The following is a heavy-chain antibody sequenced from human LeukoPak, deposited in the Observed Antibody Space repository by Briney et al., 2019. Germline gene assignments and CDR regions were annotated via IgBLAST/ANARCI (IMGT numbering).Heavy chain of an antibody. Sequence: WETLSLTCAVYGGSFSGYYWSWIRQPPGKGLEWIGEINHSGSTNYNPSLKSRVTISVDTSKNQFSLKLSSVTAADTAVYYCARTVRYCSGGSCYLGAFDIWGQGTMVTVSS. V-gene: IGHV4-34*01. J-gene: IGHJ3*02. CDR1: GGSFSGYY. CDR3: ARTVRYCSGGSCYLGAFDI. D-gene: IGHD2-15*01. CDR2: INHSGST.